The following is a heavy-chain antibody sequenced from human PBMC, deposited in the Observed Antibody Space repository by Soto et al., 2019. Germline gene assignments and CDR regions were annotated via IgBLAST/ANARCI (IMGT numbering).Heavy chain of an antibody. J-gene: IGHJ5*02. V-gene: IGHV3-30-3*01. CDR3: ARDMYSSGYFVKWFGP. Sequence: QVRLVESGGGVVQPGRSLRLSCTASGFSFSSYAMYWFRQPPGKGLEWVAVISHDGINKHYADSVKGRVTVSRDNSNHSLDLQLNSLRGEDTAMYYCARDMYSSGYFVKWFGPWGQGTLVTVSS. CDR1: GFSFSSYA. CDR2: ISHDGINK. D-gene: IGHD6-19*01.